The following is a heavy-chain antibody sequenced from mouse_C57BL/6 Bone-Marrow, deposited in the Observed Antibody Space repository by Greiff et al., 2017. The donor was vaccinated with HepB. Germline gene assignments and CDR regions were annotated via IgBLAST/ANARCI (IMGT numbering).Heavy chain of an antibody. D-gene: IGHD1-1*01. CDR3: ANGITTLWYFDV. Sequence: VQLKQSGPELVKPGASVKMSCKASGYTFTDYNMHWVKQSHGKSLEWIGNINPNNGGTSYNQKFKGKATLTVNKSSSTAYMELRSLTSEDSAVYYCANGITTLWYFDVWGTGTTVTVSS. J-gene: IGHJ1*03. CDR2: INPNNGGT. CDR1: GYTFTDYN. V-gene: IGHV1-22*01.